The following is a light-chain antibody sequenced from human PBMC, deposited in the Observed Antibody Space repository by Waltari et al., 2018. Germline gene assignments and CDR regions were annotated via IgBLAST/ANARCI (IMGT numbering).Light chain of an antibody. CDR3: QQYNYWPWT. CDR2: STS. J-gene: IGKJ1*01. CDR1: QSLSST. Sequence: EIVMTQSPATLSVSPGESATLSCRARQSLSSTFAWYQQKPGQAPRLLIYSTSTRATGIPARFSGSGSGTEFTLTISSLQSEDFAIYYCQQYNYWPWTFGQGTRVEIK. V-gene: IGKV3D-15*01.